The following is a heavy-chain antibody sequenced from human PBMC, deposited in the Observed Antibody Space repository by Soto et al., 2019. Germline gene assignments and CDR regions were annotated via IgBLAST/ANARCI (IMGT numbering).Heavy chain of an antibody. CDR2: ITYDGSNK. Sequence: GGSLRLSCQASGFNFDNYGMHWVRQAPGKGLEWVAVITYDGSNKYYADSVKGRFTISRDNSKNTLSLHLSTLKPEDTAVYHCAKDRVGGTFYTPLGFWGQGTLVTVSS. CDR1: GFNFDNYG. V-gene: IGHV3-30*18. D-gene: IGHD1-7*01. CDR3: AKDRVGGTFYTPLGF. J-gene: IGHJ4*02.